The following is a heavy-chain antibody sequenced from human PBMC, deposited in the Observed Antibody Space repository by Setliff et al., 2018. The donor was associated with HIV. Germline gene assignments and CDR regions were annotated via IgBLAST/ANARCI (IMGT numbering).Heavy chain of an antibody. CDR2: IYSGGST. D-gene: IGHD3-10*01. CDR3: ARVVYYFGSDRPYYYGMDV. Sequence: LRLSCAASGFTVSSNYMSWVRQAPGKGLEWVSVIYSGGSTYYADSVKGRFTISRDNSKNTLYLQMNSLRAEDTAVYYCARVVYYFGSDRPYYYGMDVWGQGTTVTVSS. V-gene: IGHV3-53*01. CDR1: GFTVSSNY. J-gene: IGHJ6*02.